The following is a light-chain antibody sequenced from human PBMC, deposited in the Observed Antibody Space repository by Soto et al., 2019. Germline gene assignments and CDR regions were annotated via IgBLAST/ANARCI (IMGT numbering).Light chain of an antibody. Sequence: ETMLTQSPRTLSSSPGGRVTLSCRATQSVTYNLAWYQQKPGQAPRLLIYGASTRATGIPARFSGSGSGTDFTLTINRLEPEDFAVYYCQQYGGMWTFGQGTKVDI. CDR3: QQYGGMWT. CDR1: QSVTYN. V-gene: IGKV3-20*01. CDR2: GAS. J-gene: IGKJ1*01.